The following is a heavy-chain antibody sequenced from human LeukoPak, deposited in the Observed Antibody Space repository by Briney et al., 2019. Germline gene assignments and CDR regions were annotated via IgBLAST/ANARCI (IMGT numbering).Heavy chain of an antibody. D-gene: IGHD6-6*01. CDR2: ISCYNGHT. CDR3: ARREGRSASPFFFDS. V-gene: IGHV1-18*01. J-gene: IGHJ4*02. CDR1: GYSFTKYG. Sequence: ASVKVSCKASGYSFTKYGLNWARQAPGQGLQWMGWISCYNGHTHYAQNFQGRVTMTTDTSTNTAYMELRGLRSDDTAIYYCARREGRSASPFFFDSWGQGTLVTVSS.